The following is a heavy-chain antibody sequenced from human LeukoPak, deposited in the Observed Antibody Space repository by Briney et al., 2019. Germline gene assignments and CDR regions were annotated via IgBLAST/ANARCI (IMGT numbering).Heavy chain of an antibody. D-gene: IGHD1-26*01. CDR3: ARGPAEWGDYYYYYMDV. CDR2: IYTSGST. J-gene: IGHJ6*03. CDR1: GGSISSYY. Sequence: RTSETLSLTCTVSGGSISSYYWSWIRQPAGKGLEWIGRIYTSGSTNYNPSLKSRVTMSVDTSKNQFSLKLSSVTAADTAVYYCARGPAEWGDYYYYYMDVWGKGTTVTVSS. V-gene: IGHV4-4*07.